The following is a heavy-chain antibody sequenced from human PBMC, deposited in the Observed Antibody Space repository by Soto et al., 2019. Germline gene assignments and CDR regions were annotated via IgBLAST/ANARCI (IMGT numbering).Heavy chain of an antibody. D-gene: IGHD3-10*02. Sequence: SDTLSLTCTVSGGSISSGDYYWSWIRQPPGKGLEWIGYIYYSGSTYYNPSLKSRVTISVDTSKNQFSLKLSSVTAADTAVYYCASVRSWGFSYYYYGMDVWGQGTTVTVSS. CDR3: ASVRSWGFSYYYYGMDV. CDR2: IYYSGST. CDR1: GGSISSGDYY. J-gene: IGHJ6*02. V-gene: IGHV4-30-4*02.